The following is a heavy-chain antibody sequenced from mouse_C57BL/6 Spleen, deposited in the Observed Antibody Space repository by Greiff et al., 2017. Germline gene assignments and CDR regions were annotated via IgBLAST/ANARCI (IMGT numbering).Heavy chain of an antibody. CDR2: IYPGDGDT. V-gene: IGHV1-82*01. D-gene: IGHD2-10*02. J-gene: IGHJ2*01. CDR3: ARWYGNYVAYYFDY. Sequence: QVQLKESGPELVKPGASVKISCKASGYAFSSSWMNWVKQRPGKGLEWIGRIYPGDGDTNYNGKFKGKATLTADKSSSTAYMQLSSLTSEDSAVYFCARWYGNYVAYYFDYWGQGTTLTVSS. CDR1: GYAFSSSW.